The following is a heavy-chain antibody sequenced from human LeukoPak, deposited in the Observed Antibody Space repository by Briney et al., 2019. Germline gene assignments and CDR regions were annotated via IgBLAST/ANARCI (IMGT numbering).Heavy chain of an antibody. J-gene: IGHJ4*02. CDR1: GYSFTSYW. V-gene: IGHV5-51*01. Sequence: GESLKISCKGSGYSFTSYWIGWVRQMPGKGLEWMGIIYPGDSDTRYSPSFQGQVTISADKSISTAYLQWSSLKASDTAMYYCARGYGRYDYVWGSYRYSFDYWGQGTLVTVSS. D-gene: IGHD3-16*02. CDR2: IYPGDSDT. CDR3: ARGYGRYDYVWGSYRYSFDY.